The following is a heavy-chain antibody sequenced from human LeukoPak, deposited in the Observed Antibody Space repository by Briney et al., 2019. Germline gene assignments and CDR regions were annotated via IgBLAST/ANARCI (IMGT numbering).Heavy chain of an antibody. CDR2: IYYTGST. D-gene: IGHD2-8*02. CDR3: ARQPGGLYYYFDY. V-gene: IGHV4-59*08. CDR1: GASISSYY. Sequence: SETLSLTCSVSGASISSYYWSWVRQPPGKGLEWVGYIYYTGSTNYNPSLKSRVTISLDTSKNQFSLELSSVTAADTALYYCARQPGGLYYYFDYWGQGALVTVSS. J-gene: IGHJ4*02.